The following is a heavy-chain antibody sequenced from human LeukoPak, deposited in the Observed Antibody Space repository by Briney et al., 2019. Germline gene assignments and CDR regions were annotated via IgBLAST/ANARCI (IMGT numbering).Heavy chain of an antibody. J-gene: IGHJ4*02. CDR3: ARDLGTTVTTYLDY. CDR2: ISSSSSYI. CDR1: GFTFSSYG. V-gene: IGHV3-21*01. Sequence: GGTLRLSCAASGFTFSSYGMNWVRQAPGKGLEWVSSISSSSSYIYYADSVKGRFTISRDNAKNSLYLQMNSLRAEDTAVYYCARDLGTTVTTYLDYWGQGTLVTVSS. D-gene: IGHD4-17*01.